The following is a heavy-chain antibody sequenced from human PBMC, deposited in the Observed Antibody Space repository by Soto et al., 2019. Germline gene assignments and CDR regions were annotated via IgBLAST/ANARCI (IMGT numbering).Heavy chain of an antibody. Sequence: EVQLLESGGNLVQPGGCLRLSCAASGRIFSDYAMSWVRRAPGKGLECVACISGSGGDTFYADSVKGRFTISRDNSKNTLSLHMNSLRVDDTAVYFCAKDRFGIVGPVDFWGQGTLVTVSS. V-gene: IGHV3-23*01. CDR1: GRIFSDYA. CDR2: ISGSGGDT. CDR3: AKDRFGIVGPVDF. D-gene: IGHD1-26*01. J-gene: IGHJ4*02.